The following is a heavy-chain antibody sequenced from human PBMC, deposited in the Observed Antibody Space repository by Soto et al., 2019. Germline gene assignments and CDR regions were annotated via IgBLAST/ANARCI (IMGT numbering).Heavy chain of an antibody. V-gene: IGHV3-66*01. CDR1: GFTVSLKY. CDR3: ARDPWAADY. J-gene: IGHJ4*02. Sequence: EVQLVASGGGMVKPGGSLRLSCAASGFTVSLKYMSWVRRAPGKGLEWVSVIYSGGSTFYADSVRGRFTISRVNSKNTVDLQMNSLRAEDTAVYYCARDPWAADYWGQGTLVTVSS. CDR2: IYSGGST. D-gene: IGHD3-16*01.